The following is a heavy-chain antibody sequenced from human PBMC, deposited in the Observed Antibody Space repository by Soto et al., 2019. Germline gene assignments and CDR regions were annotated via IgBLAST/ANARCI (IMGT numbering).Heavy chain of an antibody. CDR1: GFTFSSYG. Sequence: QVQLVESGGGVVQPGRSLRLSCAASGFTFSSYGMHWVRQAPGKGLEWVAVIWYDGSNKYYADSVKGRFTISRDNSKNTLYLQMNSLRAEDTAVYYCAREGALWFGELLGYYFDYWGQGTLVTVSS. CDR2: IWYDGSNK. D-gene: IGHD3-10*01. J-gene: IGHJ4*02. CDR3: AREGALWFGELLGYYFDY. V-gene: IGHV3-33*01.